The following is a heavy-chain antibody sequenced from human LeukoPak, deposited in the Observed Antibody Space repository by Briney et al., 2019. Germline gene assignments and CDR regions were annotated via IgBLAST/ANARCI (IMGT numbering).Heavy chain of an antibody. J-gene: IGHJ4*02. CDR3: ARGPDILTGAELNY. V-gene: IGHV3-21*01. CDR1: GFTFSSYS. CDR2: ISSSSSYI. Sequence: GGSLRLSCAASGFTFSSYSMNWVRQAPGKGLEWVSSISSSSSYIYYADSVKGRFTISRDSAKNSLYLQMNSLRAEDTAVYYCARGPDILTGAELNYWGQGTLVTVSS. D-gene: IGHD3-9*01.